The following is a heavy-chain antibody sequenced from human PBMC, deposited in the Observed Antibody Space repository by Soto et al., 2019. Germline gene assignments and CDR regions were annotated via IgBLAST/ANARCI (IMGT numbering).Heavy chain of an antibody. J-gene: IGHJ4*02. D-gene: IGHD1-1*01. CDR3: AREYPVHSAYFDY. CDR1: GASISRYY. Sequence: PSDTLSLTCTVSGASISRYYWSWIRQSPGKGLEWIGYMYYSGNANYNPSLRSRITISVDTSKNQFSLNLNSVTAADTAVYYCAREYPVHSAYFDYWGQGILVTVS. V-gene: IGHV4-59*01. CDR2: MYYSGNA.